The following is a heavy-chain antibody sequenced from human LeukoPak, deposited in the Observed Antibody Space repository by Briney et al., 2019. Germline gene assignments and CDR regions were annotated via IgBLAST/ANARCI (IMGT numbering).Heavy chain of an antibody. CDR3: AKRSLIAGGGSFDY. D-gene: IGHD3-16*01. J-gene: IGHJ4*02. CDR1: GFIFSSYA. V-gene: IGHV3-23*01. CDR2: ISGSGGST. Sequence: PGGSLRLSCAASGFIFSSYAMSWVRQAPGKGLEWVSAISGSGGSTYYADSVKGRFTISRDNSKNTLYLHMNSLRAEDTAVYYCAKRSLIAGGGSFDYWGQGTLVTVSS.